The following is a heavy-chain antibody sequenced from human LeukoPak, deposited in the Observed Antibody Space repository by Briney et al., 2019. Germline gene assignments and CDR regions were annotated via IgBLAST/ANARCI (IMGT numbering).Heavy chain of an antibody. CDR1: GGSFSGYY. CDR2: INHSGST. J-gene: IGHJ6*02. V-gene: IGHV4-34*01. CDR3: ARIVMVRGVMSNYYGMDV. D-gene: IGHD3-10*01. Sequence: SETLSLTCAVYGGSFSGYYWSWIRQPPGKGLEWIGEINHSGSTNYSPSLKSRVTISVDMSKNQFSLKLTSVTAADTAVYYCARIVMVRGVMSNYYGMDVWGQGTTVTVSS.